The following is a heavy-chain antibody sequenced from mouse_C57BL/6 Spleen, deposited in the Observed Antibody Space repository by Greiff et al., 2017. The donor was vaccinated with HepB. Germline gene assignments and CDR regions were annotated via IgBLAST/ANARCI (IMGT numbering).Heavy chain of an antibody. CDR1: GYTFTDYY. V-gene: IGHV1-19*01. CDR2: INPYNGGT. CDR3: AREVASGYFDY. Sequence: EVQLQQSGPVLVKPGASVKMSCKASGYTFTDYYMNWVKQSHGKSLEWIGVINPYNGGTSYNQKFKGKATLTVDKSSSTAYMELNSLTSEDSAVYYCAREVASGYFDYWGQGTTLTVSS. J-gene: IGHJ2*01. D-gene: IGHD1-1*01.